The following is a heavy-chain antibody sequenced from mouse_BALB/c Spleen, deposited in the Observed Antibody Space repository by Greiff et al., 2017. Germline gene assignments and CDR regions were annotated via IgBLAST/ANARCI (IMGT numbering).Heavy chain of an antibody. CDR3: ARSGYYYGSSSYAMDY. Sequence: EVQRVESGGGLVQPGGSRKLSCAASGFTFSSFGMHWVRQAPEKGLEWVAYISSGSSTIYYADTVKGRFTISRDNPKNTLFLQMTSLRSEDTAMYYCARSGYYYGSSSYAMDYWGQGTSVTVSS. J-gene: IGHJ4*01. CDR1: GFTFSSFG. V-gene: IGHV5-17*02. CDR2: ISSGSSTI. D-gene: IGHD1-1*01.